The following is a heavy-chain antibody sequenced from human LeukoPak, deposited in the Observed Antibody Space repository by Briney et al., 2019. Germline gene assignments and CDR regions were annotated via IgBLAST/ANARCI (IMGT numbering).Heavy chain of an antibody. CDR1: GYSFTSYW. CDR3: ARLACSSTSCPYYFDY. CDR2: IHPGDSDT. V-gene: IGHV5-51*01. Sequence: GESLKISCKGSGYSFTSYWIGWVRQMPGKGLEWMGIIHPGDSDTRYSPSFQGQVTISADKSISTAYLQWSSLKASDTAMYYCARLACSSTSCPYYFDYWGQGTLVTVSS. J-gene: IGHJ4*02. D-gene: IGHD2-2*01.